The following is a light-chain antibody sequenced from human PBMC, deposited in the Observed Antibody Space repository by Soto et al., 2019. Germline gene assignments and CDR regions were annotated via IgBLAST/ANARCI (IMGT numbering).Light chain of an antibody. J-gene: IGKJ2*01. CDR1: QSVFYSTDSKNY. Sequence: DIVMTQSPDSLAVSLGERATINCKSSQSVFYSTDSKNYLAWYQQKPGQPPKLLFYWATTRESGVPDRISGSGSGTHFTLTISSLQAEDVAVYYCQQYFNSLFTFGQGTKLEIE. V-gene: IGKV4-1*01. CDR2: WAT. CDR3: QQYFNSLFT.